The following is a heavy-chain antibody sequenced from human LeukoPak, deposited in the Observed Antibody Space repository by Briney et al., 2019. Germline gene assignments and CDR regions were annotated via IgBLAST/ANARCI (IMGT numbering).Heavy chain of an antibody. V-gene: IGHV1-18*03. CDR3: ARGVNTYLWFGGDYMDV. CDR2: ISAYNGNT. J-gene: IGHJ6*03. CDR1: GYTFTSYG. Sequence: ASVKVSCKASGYTFTSYGISWVRQAPGQGLEWMGWISAYNGNTNYAQKLQGRVTMTTDTSTSTAYMELRSLRSEDMAVYYCARGVNTYLWFGGDYMDVWGKGSTVTVSS. D-gene: IGHD3-16*01.